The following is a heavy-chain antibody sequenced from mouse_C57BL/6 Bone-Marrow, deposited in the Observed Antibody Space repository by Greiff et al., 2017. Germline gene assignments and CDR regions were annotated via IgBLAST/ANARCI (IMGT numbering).Heavy chain of an antibody. J-gene: IGHJ3*01. CDR1: GYTFTSYW. CDR2: IDPNSGGT. V-gene: IGHV1-72*01. Sequence: VQLQEPGAELVKPGASVKLSCKASGYTFTSYWMHWVKQRPGRGLEWIGRIDPNSGGTKYNEKFKSKATLTVDKPSSTADMQLSSLTSEDSAFYYCASCAWFAYWGQGTLVTVSA. CDR3: ASCAWFAY.